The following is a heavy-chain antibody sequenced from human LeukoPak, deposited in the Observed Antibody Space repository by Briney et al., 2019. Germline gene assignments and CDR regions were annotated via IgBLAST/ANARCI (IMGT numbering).Heavy chain of an antibody. D-gene: IGHD1-26*01. CDR1: GDSISTYY. V-gene: IGHV4-4*07. J-gene: IGHJ4*02. Sequence: SETLSLTCSFSGDSISTYYWSWIRQSPGKGLEWIGRIYSSGNTDYNSSLKSRVTISVDTSKSQFSLRLSSVTATDTAVYYCARLRWQLVGPYFDYWGQGILVTVSS. CDR3: ARLRWQLVGPYFDY. CDR2: IYSSGNT.